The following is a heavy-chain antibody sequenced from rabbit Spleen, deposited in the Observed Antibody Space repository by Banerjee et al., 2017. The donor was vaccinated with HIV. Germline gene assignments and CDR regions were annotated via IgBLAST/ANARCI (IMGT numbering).Heavy chain of an antibody. D-gene: IGHD6-1*01. CDR1: GFSFSSSYY. J-gene: IGHJ4*01. Sequence: QSLEESGGDLVKPGASLTLTCTASGFSFSSSYYMCWVRQAPGKGLEWIACIYAGSSGSTWYASWAKGRFTISKTSSTTVTLQMTSLTAADTATYFCARDLAGYAGYGYAMPRCYFNLWGPGTLVTVS. V-gene: IGHV1S40*01. CDR3: ARDLAGYAGYGYAMPRCYFNL. CDR2: IYAGSSGST.